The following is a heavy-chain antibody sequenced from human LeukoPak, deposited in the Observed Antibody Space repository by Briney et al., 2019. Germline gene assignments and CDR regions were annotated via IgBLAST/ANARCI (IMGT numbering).Heavy chain of an antibody. V-gene: IGHV3-23*01. CDR1: GFSFSSYA. D-gene: IGHD4-17*01. CDR3: ATKTSYGDRYFDY. J-gene: IGHJ4*02. CDR2: ISGTTGTT. Sequence: GGSLRLSCAASGFSFSSYAMSWIRQAPGKGLEWLSAISGTTGTTFYADSVKGRFTISRDNFKNTLFLQMNSLRAEDTAVYYCATKTSYGDRYFDYWGQGTLVTVSS.